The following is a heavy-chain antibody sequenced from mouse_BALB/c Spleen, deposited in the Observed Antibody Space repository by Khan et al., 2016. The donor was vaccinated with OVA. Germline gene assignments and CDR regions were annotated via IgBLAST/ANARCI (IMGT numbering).Heavy chain of an antibody. CDR1: GFSFTDYA. CDR3: ARDPPYDSMDY. V-gene: IGHV2-6-5*01. CDR2: IWVSGSK. Sequence: QVQLKESGPGLVAPSQSLSITCTVSGFSFTDYAVSWIRQPSGKGLEWLGVIWVSGSKYYYSVLHPRLSISKDNSKSQVFLKMNSLQTDDSAMYFCARDPPYDSMDYWGQGTSVTVSS. J-gene: IGHJ4*01.